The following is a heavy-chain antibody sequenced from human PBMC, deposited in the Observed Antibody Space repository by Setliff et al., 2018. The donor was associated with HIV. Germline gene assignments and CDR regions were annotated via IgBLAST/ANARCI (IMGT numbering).Heavy chain of an antibody. D-gene: IGHD3-22*01. CDR2: IFSDGEE. J-gene: IGHJ4*02. CDR3: ARVAYLDSSAYYVFDD. CDR1: GFSLSTSGMC. V-gene: IGHV2-70*01. Sequence: SGPTLVNPTQTLKLTCTFSGFSLSTSGMCVSWIRQPPGKALEWLAHIFSDGEEYYSTSLKRRLTISTDTSKNQVVLSMTDMDPVETATYFCARVAYLDSSAYYVFDDWGQGALVTVSS.